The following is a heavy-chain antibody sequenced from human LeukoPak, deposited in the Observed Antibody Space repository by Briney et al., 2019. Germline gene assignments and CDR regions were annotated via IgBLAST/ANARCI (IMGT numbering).Heavy chain of an antibody. D-gene: IGHD3-10*01. CDR2: IWYDGKNK. CDR1: GFTFSSYG. Sequence: GGSLRLSCAASGFTFSSYGMHWVRQAPGKGLEWVAVIWYDGKNKYYADSLKGRFTISRDNSENTLYLQMNSLRAEDTAVYYCASPGGSGSYQLDYWGQGTLVTVSS. CDR3: ASPGGSGSYQLDY. J-gene: IGHJ4*02. V-gene: IGHV3-33*08.